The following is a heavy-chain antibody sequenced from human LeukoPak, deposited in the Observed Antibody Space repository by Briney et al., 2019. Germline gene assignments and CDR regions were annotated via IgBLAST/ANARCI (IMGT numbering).Heavy chain of an antibody. Sequence: ASVKVSCKASGGTFSSYAISWVRQAPGQGLEWMGRIIPILGIANYAQKFQGRVTTTADKSTSTAYMELSSLRSEDTAVYYCARGPIVVVTALDYWGQGTLVTVSS. V-gene: IGHV1-69*04. CDR2: IIPILGIA. CDR1: GGTFSSYA. D-gene: IGHD2-21*02. J-gene: IGHJ4*02. CDR3: ARGPIVVVTALDY.